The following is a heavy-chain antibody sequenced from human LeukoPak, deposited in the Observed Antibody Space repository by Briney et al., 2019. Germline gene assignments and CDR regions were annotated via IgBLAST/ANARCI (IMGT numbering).Heavy chain of an antibody. CDR1: GGSISSYY. CDR3: ARDGDYDYVWGSYRLGFPRNYYMDV. D-gene: IGHD3-16*02. V-gene: IGHV4-59*01. Sequence: SETLSLTCTVSGGSISSYYWSWIRQPPGKGLEWIGYIYYSGSTNYNPSLKSRVTISVDTSKNQFSLKLSSVTAADTAVYYCARDGDYDYVWGSYRLGFPRNYYMDVWGKGTTVTVSS. J-gene: IGHJ6*03. CDR2: IYYSGST.